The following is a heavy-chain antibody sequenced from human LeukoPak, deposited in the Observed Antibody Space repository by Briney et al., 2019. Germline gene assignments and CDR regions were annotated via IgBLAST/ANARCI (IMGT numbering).Heavy chain of an antibody. CDR2: ISYDSAIK. CDR1: GFIIARDS. V-gene: IGHV3-48*01. Sequence: PGGSLRLSCAASGFIIARDSMNWVRQAPGKGLEWISYISYDSAIKYYADSVRGRFTISRDNAKNSLYLQMHSLNAEDTAVYFCVRDNPRCCGVVPANIDDYWGRGALVTVSS. CDR3: VRDNPRCCGVVPANIDDY. D-gene: IGHD2-21*02. J-gene: IGHJ4*02.